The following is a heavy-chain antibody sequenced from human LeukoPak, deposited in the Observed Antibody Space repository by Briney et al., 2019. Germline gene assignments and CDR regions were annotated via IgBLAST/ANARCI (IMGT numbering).Heavy chain of an antibody. CDR2: INWNGGST. CDR3: ARAYGDYPHPFDY. D-gene: IGHD4-17*01. Sequence: PGGSLRFSCAASGFTFDDYGMSWVRQAPGKGLEWVSGINWNGGSTGYADSVKGRFTISRDNAKNSLYLQMNSLRAEDTALYHCARAYGDYPHPFDYWGQGTLVTVSS. CDR1: GFTFDDYG. V-gene: IGHV3-20*01. J-gene: IGHJ4*02.